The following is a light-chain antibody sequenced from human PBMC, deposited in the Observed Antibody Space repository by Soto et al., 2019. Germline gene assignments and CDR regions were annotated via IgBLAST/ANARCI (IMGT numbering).Light chain of an antibody. CDR1: QSVSSN. CDR3: QQYNNCPFP. Sequence: EIVMTQSPATLSVSPGERATLSCRASQSVSSNLAWYQQKPGQAPRLLIFGASTRATGIPARFSGSGSETEFTLTISSLQSEDFAVYYCQQYNNCPFPFGPGTKVDIK. J-gene: IGKJ3*01. V-gene: IGKV3-15*01. CDR2: GAS.